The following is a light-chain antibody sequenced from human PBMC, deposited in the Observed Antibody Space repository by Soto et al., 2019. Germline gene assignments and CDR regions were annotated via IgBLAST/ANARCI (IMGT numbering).Light chain of an antibody. CDR3: QQYNNWPWT. V-gene: IGKV3-15*01. Sequence: EIVMTQSPATLSVSPGGRATLSCRASKSISDPLAWSQQKPGQAPRLLIHGPSTRATGFPARFSGSGSGTDFTLTISSLQSEDFAVYYCQQYNNWPWTFGQGTKVEIK. CDR2: GPS. J-gene: IGKJ1*01. CDR1: KSISDP.